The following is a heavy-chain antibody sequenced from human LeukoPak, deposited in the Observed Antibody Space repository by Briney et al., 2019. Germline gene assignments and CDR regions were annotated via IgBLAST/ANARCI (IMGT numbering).Heavy chain of an antibody. CDR2: IEPDGSEK. V-gene: IGHV3-7*05. CDR1: GFTFSTYW. D-gene: IGHD2-15*01. Sequence: GGSLRLSCAASGFTFSTYWMSWVRQAPGKGLEWVANIEPDGSEKSYVDSVKGRFTISRDNAKDSVVLQMNSLRAEDTAVYYCARPRYCRSGSRYFDFWGQGALVTVSS. J-gene: IGHJ4*02. CDR3: ARPRYCRSGSRYFDF.